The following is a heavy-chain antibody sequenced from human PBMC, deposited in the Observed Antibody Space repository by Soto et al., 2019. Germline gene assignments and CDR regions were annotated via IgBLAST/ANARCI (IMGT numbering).Heavy chain of an antibody. Sequence: VQLVESGGGLVQPGRSLRLSCAASGFTFDDYAMHWVRQAPGKGLEWVSGISWNSGSIGYADSVKGRFTISRDNAKNSLYLQMNSLRAEDTALYYCAKDSPTTKYYFDYWGRGTLVTVSS. J-gene: IGHJ4*02. CDR1: GFTFDDYA. CDR3: AKDSPTTKYYFDY. V-gene: IGHV3-9*01. D-gene: IGHD5-12*01. CDR2: ISWNSGSI.